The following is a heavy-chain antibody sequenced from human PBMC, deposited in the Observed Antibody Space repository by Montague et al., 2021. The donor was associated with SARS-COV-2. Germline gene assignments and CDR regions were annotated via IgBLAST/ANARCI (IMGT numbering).Heavy chain of an antibody. CDR3: ARWDPQTLTVISLRGKSATDF. CDR1: AESFSGFF. CDR2: INDRGVTNH. Sequence: SETLSLTCAVYAESFSGFFWSRTRQPPGKGLEWIAEINDRGVTNHNYNPSPGSRVTIPADTSKNQFALKLRSVTAADTAVYYRARWDPQTLTVISLRGKSATDFWGQGPWSPSPQ. J-gene: IGHJ4*02. V-gene: IGHV4-34*01. D-gene: IGHD4-11*01.